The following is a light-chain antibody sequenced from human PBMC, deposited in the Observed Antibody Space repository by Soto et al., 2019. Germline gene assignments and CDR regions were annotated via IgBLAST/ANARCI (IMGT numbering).Light chain of an antibody. CDR1: SSDIGAYTL. CDR2: DVT. CDR3: CSYAGSPFV. V-gene: IGLV2-23*02. Sequence: QSALAQPASVSGSPGQSITISCTGTSSDIGAYTLVSWYQQHPGKAPKIIIYDVTQRPSGISNRFSGSKSGNTASLTISGRQAEDEADYYCCSYAGSPFVFGTGTKLTVL. J-gene: IGLJ1*01.